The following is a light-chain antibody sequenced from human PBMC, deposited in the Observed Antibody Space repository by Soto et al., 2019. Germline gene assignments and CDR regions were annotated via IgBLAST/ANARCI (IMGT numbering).Light chain of an antibody. Sequence: DIQMTQSPSSLSASVGDRVTITCRASQTINSFLNWYQQKPGKAPKLLIYAASSLQSGVPSRFSGSGSGTDFTINISSLQPTDFATYYCRQGSTRRTFGQGTKVEIK. V-gene: IGKV1-39*01. CDR1: QTINSF. CDR3: RQGSTRRT. J-gene: IGKJ1*01. CDR2: AAS.